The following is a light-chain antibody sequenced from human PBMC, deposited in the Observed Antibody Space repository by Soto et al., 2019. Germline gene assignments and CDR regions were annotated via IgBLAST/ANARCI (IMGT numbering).Light chain of an antibody. Sequence: QSVLTQPPSVSGAPGQRVTISCTGSSSNIGAGYDVHWYQQLPGTAPKLLIYGNSNRPSGVPDRFSGSKSGTSASLAITGLQAEDEADYYCSSYTSSSTVFGGGTQLTVL. V-gene: IGLV1-40*01. CDR2: GNS. CDR3: SSYTSSSTV. J-gene: IGLJ7*01. CDR1: SSNIGAGYD.